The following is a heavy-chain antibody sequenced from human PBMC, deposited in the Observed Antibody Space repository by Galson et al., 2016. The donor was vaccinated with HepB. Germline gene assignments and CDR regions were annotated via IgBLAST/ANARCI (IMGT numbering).Heavy chain of an antibody. J-gene: IGHJ4*02. Sequence: SETLSLTCGVLGGSLGANYWSWIRQAPGKGLEWIGEIRPNGATNYNPSLKSRITMSLDASKNEFTLNLASVTAADTAVYYCARGGTWLTYCDYWGQGALVTVSS. D-gene: IGHD1-14*01. V-gene: IGHV4-34*01. CDR1: GGSLGANY. CDR3: ARGGTWLTYCDY. CDR2: IRPNGAT.